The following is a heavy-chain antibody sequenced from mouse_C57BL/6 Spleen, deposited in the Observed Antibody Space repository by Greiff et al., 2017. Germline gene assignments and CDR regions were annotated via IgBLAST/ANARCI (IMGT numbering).Heavy chain of an antibody. CDR3: ARSTTVVATGFDD. J-gene: IGHJ2*01. Sequence: QVQLQQPGAELVKPGASVKLSCKASGYTFTSYWMHWVKQRPGRGLEWIGRIDPTSGGTKYNEKFKSKATLTVDKPSSTAYMQLSSLTSEDSAVYYWARSTTVVATGFDDWGQGTTRTVSS. CDR1: GYTFTSYW. V-gene: IGHV1-72*01. D-gene: IGHD1-1*01. CDR2: IDPTSGGT.